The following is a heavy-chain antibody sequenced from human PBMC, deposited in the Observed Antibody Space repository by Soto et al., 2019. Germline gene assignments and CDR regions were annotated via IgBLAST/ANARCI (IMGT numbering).Heavy chain of an antibody. Sequence: VGSLRLSCASSVFTFSSYEMNCVRHSPGKWLEWVSYINSGGTTIYYADSVKGRFTISRDNAKNSLFLQMNSLRAEDTAIYYCARDSQYCQYTGYYVHWFDHWRHGTLCTVSS. CDR3: ARDSQYCQYTGYYVHWFDH. D-gene: IGHD3-9*01. CDR2: INSGGTTI. CDR1: VFTFSSYE. J-gene: IGHJ5*02. V-gene: IGHV3-48*03.